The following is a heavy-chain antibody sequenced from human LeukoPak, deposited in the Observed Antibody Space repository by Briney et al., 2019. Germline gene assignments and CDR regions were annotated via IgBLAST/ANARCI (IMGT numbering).Heavy chain of an antibody. J-gene: IGHJ5*02. Sequence: SETLSLTCTVSGGSISSYYWSWIRQPPGKGLEWIGYIYYSGSTNYNPSLKSRVTISVDTSKNQFFLKLSSVTAADTAVYYCAGAHLVAATIETYLWGQGTLVTVSS. CDR3: AGAHLVAATIETYL. D-gene: IGHD2-15*01. CDR1: GGSISSYY. V-gene: IGHV4-59*01. CDR2: IYYSGST.